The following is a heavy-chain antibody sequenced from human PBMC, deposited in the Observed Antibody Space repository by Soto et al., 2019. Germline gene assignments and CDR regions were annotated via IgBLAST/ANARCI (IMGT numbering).Heavy chain of an antibody. J-gene: IGHJ6*03. Sequence: HVTLKESGPVLVKPTETLTLTCTVSGFSLSNGKVGVSWIRQPPGKALEWLAHIFSNDEKSYRTSLKSRLTIPEDTSKSQVVLNMTNVDPVDTATYYCARVLFGRSVAGGYFYMDVWGKGTTVTVSS. CDR3: ARVLFGRSVAGGYFYMDV. CDR2: IFSNDEK. V-gene: IGHV2-26*01. D-gene: IGHD6-19*01. CDR1: GFSLSNGKVG.